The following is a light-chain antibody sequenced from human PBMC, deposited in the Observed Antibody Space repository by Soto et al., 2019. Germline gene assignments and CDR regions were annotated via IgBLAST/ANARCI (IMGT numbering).Light chain of an antibody. CDR1: QSVSSSY. CDR2: GAS. J-gene: IGKJ1*01. Sequence: EIVLTQSPGTLSLSPGERATLSCRASQSVSSSYLAWYQQKPGQAPRLLIYGASSRATGIPDRFSGSGSGTDFTLSISRLELEDFAVYYCQQYGSSLPTWTFGQGTKVEIK. CDR3: QQYGSSLPTWT. V-gene: IGKV3-20*01.